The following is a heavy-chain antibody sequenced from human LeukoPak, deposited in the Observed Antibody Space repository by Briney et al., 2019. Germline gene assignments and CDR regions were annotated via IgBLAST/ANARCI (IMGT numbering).Heavy chain of an antibody. Sequence: PGGSLRLSCAASGCTFSDYYMSWLRQAPGKGLEWVSYISSSGSTIYYADSVKGRFTISRDNAKNSLYLQMNSLRAEDTAVYYCARGGSWFGELKGRYYYYGMDVWGQGTTVTVSS. CDR2: ISSSGSTI. D-gene: IGHD3-10*01. V-gene: IGHV3-11*01. CDR3: ARGGSWFGELKGRYYYYGMDV. J-gene: IGHJ6*02. CDR1: GCTFSDYY.